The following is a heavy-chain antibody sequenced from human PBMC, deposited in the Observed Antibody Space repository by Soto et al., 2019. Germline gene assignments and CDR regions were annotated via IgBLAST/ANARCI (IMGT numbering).Heavy chain of an antibody. CDR3: ACARDCSSTSCYLGDAFDI. Sequence: PSETLSLTCAVYGGSFSGYYWSWIRQPPGKGLEWIGEINHSGSTNYNPSLKSRVTISADTSKNQFSLKLSSVTAADTAVYYCACARDCSSTSCYLGDAFDIWGQGTMVTVS. CDR1: GGSFSGYY. J-gene: IGHJ3*02. D-gene: IGHD2-2*01. CDR2: INHSGST. V-gene: IGHV4-34*01.